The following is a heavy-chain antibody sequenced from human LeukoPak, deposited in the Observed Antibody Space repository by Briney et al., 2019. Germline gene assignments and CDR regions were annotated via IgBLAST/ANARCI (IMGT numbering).Heavy chain of an antibody. V-gene: IGHV1-2*02. CDR3: AREPTGPYSYGFLRLYYFDY. CDR1: GYTFTGYY. CDR2: INPNSGGT. D-gene: IGHD5-18*01. Sequence: ASVTVSCKASGYTFTGYYMHWVRQAPGQGLEWMGWINPNSGGTNYAQKFQGRVTMTRDTSISTAYMELSRLRSDDTAVYYCAREPTGPYSYGFLRLYYFDYGGQGTLVTVSS. J-gene: IGHJ4*02.